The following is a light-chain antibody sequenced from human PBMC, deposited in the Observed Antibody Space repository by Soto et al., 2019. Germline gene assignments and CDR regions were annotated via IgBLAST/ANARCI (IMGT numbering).Light chain of an antibody. CDR3: LQSYSAPLT. CDR1: PTIRSY. J-gene: IGKJ4*01. V-gene: IGKV1-39*01. Sequence: DIQMTQSPSSLSASVGDRVTITCRASPTIRSYLSWYRHKSGKAPELLLFAATTLQSGVPSRFSGSGSGTDFTLTISSLHPEDFANYFCLQSYSAPLTFGGGIKVEI. CDR2: AAT.